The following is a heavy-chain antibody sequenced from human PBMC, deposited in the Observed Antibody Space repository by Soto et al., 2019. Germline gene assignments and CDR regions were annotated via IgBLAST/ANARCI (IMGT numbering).Heavy chain of an antibody. D-gene: IGHD2-2*01. J-gene: IGHJ4*02. CDR1: GFTFSSYA. CDR2: ISGSGGST. Sequence: GGSLRLSCAASGFTFSSYAMSWVRQAPGKGLEWVSAISGSGGSTYYADSVKGRFTISRDNSKNTLYLQMNGLRAEDTAVYYCAKFPCTSSTSCHVDYWGQGTLVTVSS. V-gene: IGHV3-23*01. CDR3: AKFPCTSSTSCHVDY.